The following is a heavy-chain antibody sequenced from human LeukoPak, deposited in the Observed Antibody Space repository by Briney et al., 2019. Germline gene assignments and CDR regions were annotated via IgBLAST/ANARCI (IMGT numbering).Heavy chain of an antibody. CDR1: GFTFSSYG. J-gene: IGHJ4*02. V-gene: IGHV3-30*18. CDR3: AKGNNMVRGVIIIPGYFDY. Sequence: PGGSLRLSCAASGFTFSSYGMHWVRQAPGKGLEWVAFISYDGSNKYYADSVKGRFTISRDNSKNTLYLPMNSLRAEDTAVYYCAKGNNMVRGVIIIPGYFDYWGQGTLVTVSS. D-gene: IGHD3-10*01. CDR2: ISYDGSNK.